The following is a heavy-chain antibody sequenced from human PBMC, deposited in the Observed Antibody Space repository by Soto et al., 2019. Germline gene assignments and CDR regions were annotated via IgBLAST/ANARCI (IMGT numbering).Heavy chain of an antibody. Sequence: QVQLVESGGGVVQPGRSLRLTCAASGFTFSDSGMHWVRQAPGKGLEWVAIVSNDGNRKYYADSVKGRFTISRDNSENKLYLQMNSLRAEDTAVYYCARWVGGSMYDNSGKYDSWGQGTLVTVSS. CDR2: VSNDGNRK. V-gene: IGHV3-30*03. CDR3: ARWVGGSMYDNSGKYDS. CDR1: GFTFSDSG. J-gene: IGHJ5*01. D-gene: IGHD3-22*01.